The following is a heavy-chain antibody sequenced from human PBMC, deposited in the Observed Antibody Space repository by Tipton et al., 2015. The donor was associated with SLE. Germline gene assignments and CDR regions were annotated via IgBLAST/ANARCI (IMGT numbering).Heavy chain of an antibody. CDR1: GGSISSYY. CDR3: ARGIAAAVNWFDP. D-gene: IGHD6-13*01. CDR2: IYTSGST. V-gene: IGHV4-4*07. Sequence: TLSLTCTVSGGSISSYYWSWIRQPAGKGLEWIGGIYTSGSTNYNPSLKSRVTISVDTSKNQFSLKLSSVTAADTAVYYCARGIAAAVNWFDPWGQGTLVTVSS. J-gene: IGHJ5*02.